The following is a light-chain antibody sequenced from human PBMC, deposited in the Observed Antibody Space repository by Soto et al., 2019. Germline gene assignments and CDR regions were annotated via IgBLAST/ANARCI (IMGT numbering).Light chain of an antibody. Sequence: EIVLTQSPVTMSLSPGEGATLSCRASQSVSSFLAWYQQKPGQAPRLIVYDAYNRATGIPARFSGSGSGTDFTLTISSLEPEDFALYFCQQSSNWPLITCGQGTRREIK. V-gene: IGKV3-11*01. CDR1: QSVSSF. J-gene: IGKJ5*01. CDR2: DAY. CDR3: QQSSNWPLIT.